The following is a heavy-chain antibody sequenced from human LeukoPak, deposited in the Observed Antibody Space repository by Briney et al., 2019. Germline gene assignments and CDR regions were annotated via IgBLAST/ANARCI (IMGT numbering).Heavy chain of an antibody. CDR2: IYYSGST. J-gene: IGHJ3*02. V-gene: IGHV4-39*01. CDR3: ARPATVYYGSGSYAFDI. CDR1: GGSISSSSYY. Sequence: SETLSLTCTVSGGSISSSSYYWGWIRQPPGKGLEWIGSIYYSGSTHYNPSLKSRVTISVDTSKNQFSLKLSSVAAADTAVYYCARPATVYYGSGSYAFDIWGQGTMVTVSS. D-gene: IGHD3-10*01.